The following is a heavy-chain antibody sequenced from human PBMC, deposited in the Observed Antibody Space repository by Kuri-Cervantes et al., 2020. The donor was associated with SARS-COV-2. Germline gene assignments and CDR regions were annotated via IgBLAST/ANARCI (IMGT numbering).Heavy chain of an antibody. CDR1: GFTFDDYG. V-gene: IGHV3-21*01. CDR3: ASGGDCSSTSCYRAEVN. Sequence: GGSLRLSCAASGFTFDDYGMSWVRQAPGKGLEWVSSISSSSSYIYYADSVKGRFTISRDNAKNSLYLQMNSLRAEDTAVYYCASGGDCSSTSCYRAEVNWGQGTLVTVSS. D-gene: IGHD2-2*02. CDR2: ISSSSSYI. J-gene: IGHJ4*02.